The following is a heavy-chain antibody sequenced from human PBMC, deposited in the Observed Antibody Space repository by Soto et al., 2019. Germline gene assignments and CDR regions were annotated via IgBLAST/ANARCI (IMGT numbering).Heavy chain of an antibody. CDR1: GYTFTSYA. V-gene: IGHV1-3*05. CDR3: ARAPSWWYFDL. J-gene: IGHJ2*01. Sequence: QVQLVQSGAEEKKPGASVKISCKASGYTFTSYAMHWVRQAPGQRLEWMGWTNAGNGNTKYSQKFQGRVTITRDTSACTAYMELSSLRSEDTALYYCARAPSWWYFDLWGRGTLVTVSS. CDR2: TNAGNGNT.